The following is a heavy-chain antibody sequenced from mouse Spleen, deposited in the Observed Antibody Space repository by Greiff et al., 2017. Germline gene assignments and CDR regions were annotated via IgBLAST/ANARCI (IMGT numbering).Heavy chain of an antibody. Sequence: EVKLVESGGGLVKPGGSLKLSCAASGFTFSSYTMSWVRQTPEKRLEWVATISSGGSYTYYPDSVKGRFTISRDNAKNTLYLQMSSLKSEDTAMYYCTREGTARAFDYWGQGTTLTVSS. J-gene: IGHJ2*01. CDR2: ISSGGSYT. V-gene: IGHV5-6-4*01. CDR1: GFTFSSYT. CDR3: TREGTARAFDY. D-gene: IGHD3-1*01.